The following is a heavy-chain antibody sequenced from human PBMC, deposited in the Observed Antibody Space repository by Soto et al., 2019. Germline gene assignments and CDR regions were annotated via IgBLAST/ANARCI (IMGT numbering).Heavy chain of an antibody. V-gene: IGHV4-39*07. D-gene: IGHD4-17*01. CDR2: VYHTGNT. Sequence: ASETLSLTCTVSGGSINDYNYYWGWVRQSPAKGLEWIATVYHTGNTYYNPSLKSRVTISVDTSKNQFSLKLSSVTAADTAVYYCARETSGGHYGDYGYYYSYYGMDVWGQGTTVTVSS. CDR1: GGSINDYNYY. J-gene: IGHJ6*02. CDR3: ARETSGGHYGDYGYYYSYYGMDV.